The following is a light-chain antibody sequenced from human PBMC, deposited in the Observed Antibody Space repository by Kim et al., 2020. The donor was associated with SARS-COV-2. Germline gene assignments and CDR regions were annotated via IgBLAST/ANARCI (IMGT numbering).Light chain of an antibody. V-gene: IGKV1-16*01. Sequence: ASVGDRGTITCRASQGIAKYLAWFQQKPGKAPKSLIYAASTMQSGVPSRFSGSGSRTDFTLTINSVQPEDVGTYYCQQYNTYPWTFGQGTKVDIK. J-gene: IGKJ1*01. CDR3: QQYNTYPWT. CDR2: AAS. CDR1: QGIAKY.